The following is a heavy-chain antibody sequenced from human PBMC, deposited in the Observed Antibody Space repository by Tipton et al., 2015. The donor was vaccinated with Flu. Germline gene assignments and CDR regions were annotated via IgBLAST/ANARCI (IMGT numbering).Heavy chain of an antibody. D-gene: IGHD3-22*01. J-gene: IGHJ3*02. CDR3: ASHGSDYYDAFNI. CDR1: GFTVNYNY. Sequence: VQLVQSGGDLIQPGGSLRLSCAASGFTVNYNYVSWVRQAPGKGLEWVSVISSGGTTYYTDSVKGRFTISRDNSKNTLYLQMNSLTAEDTAVYYCASHGSDYYDAFNIWGQGTMVTVSS. CDR2: ISSGGTT. V-gene: IGHV3-53*01.